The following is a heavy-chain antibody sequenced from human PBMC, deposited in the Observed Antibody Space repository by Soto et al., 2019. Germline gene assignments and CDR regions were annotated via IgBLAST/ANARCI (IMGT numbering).Heavy chain of an antibody. CDR3: ARSQWPRVFDY. J-gene: IGHJ4*02. CDR2: ISAYNGNT. CDR1: GYSFTSYG. Sequence: GASVNVSCKASGYSFTSYGISWARQASGQGLEWMGWISAYNGNTNYAQKFQGRVTMTRDTSTSTAYMELRSLRSDDTAVYYCARSQWPRVFDYWGQGTLVTVSS. D-gene: IGHD6-19*01. V-gene: IGHV1-18*01.